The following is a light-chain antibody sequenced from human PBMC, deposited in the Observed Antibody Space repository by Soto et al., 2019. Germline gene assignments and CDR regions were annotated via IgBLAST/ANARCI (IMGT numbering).Light chain of an antibody. V-gene: IGKV3-11*01. Sequence: ILFPHSKNTMSLFPGERATLSCRASQSIGSSLAWYQQRPGQAPRLLIYDASKRATGIPARFSGSGSGTVFTLTIGSLLPEEFGICYCSPVTTLPLWTFG. CDR3: SPVTTLPLWT. CDR2: DAS. CDR1: QSIGSS. J-gene: IGKJ1*01.